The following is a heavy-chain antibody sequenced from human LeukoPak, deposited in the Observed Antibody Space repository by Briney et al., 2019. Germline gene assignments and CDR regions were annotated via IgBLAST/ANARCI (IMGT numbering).Heavy chain of an antibody. CDR3: ATGMYYYDSSGFDY. V-gene: IGHV1-24*01. Sequence: ASVKVSCKVSGYTLTELSVHWVRQAPGKGLEWMGGFDPEDGETIYAQKFLGRVTMTEDTSTDTAYMELSSLRSEDTAVYYCATGMYYYDSSGFDYWGQGTLVTVSS. J-gene: IGHJ4*02. CDR1: GYTLTELS. D-gene: IGHD3-22*01. CDR2: FDPEDGET.